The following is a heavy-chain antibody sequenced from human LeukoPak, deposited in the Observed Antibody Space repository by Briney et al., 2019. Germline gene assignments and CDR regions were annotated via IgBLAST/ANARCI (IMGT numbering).Heavy chain of an antibody. CDR3: AALNYYDSTGYSY. V-gene: IGHV3-30*03. Sequence: PGGSLRLSCAASGFSLRDYGMHWVRQAPGKGLQWVAVISFDGRNQYYGDSVRGRFTISRDNSKNTLYLQMNSLRVEDTAVYYCAALNYYDSTGYSYWGQGTLVTVSS. J-gene: IGHJ4*02. CDR2: ISFDGRNQ. D-gene: IGHD3-22*01. CDR1: GFSLRDYG.